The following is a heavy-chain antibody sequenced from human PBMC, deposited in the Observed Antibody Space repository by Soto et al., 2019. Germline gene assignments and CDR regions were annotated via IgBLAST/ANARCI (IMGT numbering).Heavy chain of an antibody. Sequence: QVQLVQSGAEVKKPGASVKVSCKASGYTFTSYSISWVRQAPGQGLEWMGWISAYNGNTYHARKLQGRVTITTDTSTRTAYMELRSLRSDDTAVYYCARDDGYGLIDYWGQGTLVTVSS. CDR3: ARDDGYGLIDY. CDR1: GYTFTSYS. J-gene: IGHJ4*02. D-gene: IGHD5-18*01. V-gene: IGHV1-18*01. CDR2: ISAYNGNT.